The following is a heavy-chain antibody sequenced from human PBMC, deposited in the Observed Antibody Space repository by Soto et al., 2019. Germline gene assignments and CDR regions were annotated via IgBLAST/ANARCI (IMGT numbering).Heavy chain of an antibody. D-gene: IGHD3-3*01. Sequence: SETLSLTCTVSGGSISSYYWSWIRQPPGKGLEWIGYIYYSGSTNYNPSLKSRVTISVDTSKNQFSLKLSSVTAADTAVYYCARVDDFWSGQNWFDPWGQGTLVTVSS. CDR2: IYYSGST. CDR1: GGSISSYY. J-gene: IGHJ5*02. CDR3: ARVDDFWSGQNWFDP. V-gene: IGHV4-59*01.